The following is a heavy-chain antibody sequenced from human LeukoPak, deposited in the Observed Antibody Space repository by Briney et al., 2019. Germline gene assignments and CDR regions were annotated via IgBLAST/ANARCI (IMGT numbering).Heavy chain of an antibody. CDR3: AKADSATYWYFDL. CDR1: GGSISSGGHY. J-gene: IGHJ2*01. V-gene: IGHV4-31*03. D-gene: IGHD2-15*01. Sequence: SETLSLTCTVSGGSISSGGHYWSWIRQHPGKGLEWIGYIYYSGSTYCNPSLKSRVTISVDTSENQFSLDLTSMTAADTAIYYCAKADSATYWYFDLWGRGTLVTVSS. CDR2: IYYSGST.